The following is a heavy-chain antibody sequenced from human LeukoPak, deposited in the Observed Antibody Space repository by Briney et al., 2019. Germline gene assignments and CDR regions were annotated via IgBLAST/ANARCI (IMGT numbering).Heavy chain of an antibody. D-gene: IGHD2-21*02. V-gene: IGHV1-69*04. CDR1: GGTFSSYA. CDR2: IIPIFGIA. CDR3: ASAYCGGDCYSVRAEGVFDY. J-gene: IGHJ4*02. Sequence: ASVKVSCKASGGTFSSYAISWVRQAPGQGLEWMGRIIPIFGIANYAQKFQGRVTITADKSTSTAYMELSSLRSEDTAVYYCASAYCGGDCYSVRAEGVFDYWGQGTLVTVSS.